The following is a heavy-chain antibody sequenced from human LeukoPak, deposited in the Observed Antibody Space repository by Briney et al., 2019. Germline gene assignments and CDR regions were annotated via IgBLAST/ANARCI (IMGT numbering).Heavy chain of an antibody. J-gene: IGHJ5*02. V-gene: IGHV3-21*01. D-gene: IGHD6-13*01. Sequence: GGSLRLXCAASGFTFSSYSMNWVRQAPGKELEWVSSISSSSSYIYYADSVKGRFTISRDNTKNSLYLQMNSLRAEDTAVYYCARAPGYSSSWYDWFDPWGQGTLVTVSS. CDR1: GFTFSSYS. CDR3: ARAPGYSSSWYDWFDP. CDR2: ISSSSSYI.